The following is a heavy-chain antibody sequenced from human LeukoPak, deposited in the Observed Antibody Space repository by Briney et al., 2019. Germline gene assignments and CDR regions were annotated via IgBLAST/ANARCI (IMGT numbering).Heavy chain of an antibody. V-gene: IGHV3-30*04. D-gene: IGHD1-26*01. Sequence: PGKSLRLSCAASGFTFSSYAMHWVRQAPGQGLEWVAVISYDGSNKYYAAFVKGRFTIARDNSKNTLYLQMNSLRAEDTAVYYCERDPYSGTYSVGLYYYYMDVWGKGTTVTVSS. CDR1: GFTFSSYA. CDR3: ERDPYSGTYSVGLYYYYMDV. J-gene: IGHJ6*03. CDR2: ISYDGSNK.